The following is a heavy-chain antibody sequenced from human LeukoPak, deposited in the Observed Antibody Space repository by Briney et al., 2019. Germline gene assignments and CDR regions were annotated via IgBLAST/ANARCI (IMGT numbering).Heavy chain of an antibody. D-gene: IGHD1-26*01. CDR2: ISYDGSNK. CDR1: GFTFSSYG. CDR3: AKDGGSYYALDY. J-gene: IGHJ4*02. Sequence: GGSLRLSYAASGFTFSSYGMHWVRQAPGKGLEWVAVISYDGSNKYYADSVKGRFTISRDNSKNTLYLQMNSLRAEDTAVYYCAKDGGSYYALDYWGQGTLVTVSS. V-gene: IGHV3-30*18.